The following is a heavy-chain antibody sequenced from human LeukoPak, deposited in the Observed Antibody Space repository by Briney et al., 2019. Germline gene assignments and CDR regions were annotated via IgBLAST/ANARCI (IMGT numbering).Heavy chain of an antibody. CDR2: IKQDGSEK. J-gene: IGHJ5*02. CDR3: ARGLEWFDP. CDR1: GFTFSSYW. V-gene: IGHV3-7*01. Sequence: PGGSLRLSCAASGFTFSSYWVSWVRQAPGKGLEWVANIKQDGSEKYYVDSVKGRFTVSRDNAKNSLYLQMNSLRAEDTAVYYCARGLEWFDPWGQGTLVTVSS. D-gene: IGHD1-1*01.